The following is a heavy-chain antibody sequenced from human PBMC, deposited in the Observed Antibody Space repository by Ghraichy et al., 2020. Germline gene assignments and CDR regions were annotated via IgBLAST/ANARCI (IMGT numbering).Heavy chain of an antibody. J-gene: IGHJ4*02. CDR2: ISTNSGGST. CDR1: GFTFSSYS. CDR3: TKQGGGSYYSGFDY. D-gene: IGHD2-15*01. Sequence: GGSLRLSCAASGFTFSSYSMSWVRQAPGKGLEWVSAISTNSGGSTYYADSVKGRFTISRDKSKNTLYLQMSGLRAEDTAVYYCTKQGGGSYYSGFDYWGQGALVTVSS. V-gene: IGHV3-23*01.